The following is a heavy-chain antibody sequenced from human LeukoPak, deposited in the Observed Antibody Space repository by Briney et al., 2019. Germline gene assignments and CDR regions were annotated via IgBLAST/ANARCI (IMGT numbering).Heavy chain of an antibody. CDR2: ISSSGSTI. J-gene: IGHJ1*01. D-gene: IGHD2-15*01. CDR1: GFTFSSYE. V-gene: IGHV3-48*03. Sequence: GGSLRVSCAASGFTFSSYEMNWVRQAPGEGLERVSYISSSGSTIYYADSVKGRFTISRDNAKNSLYLQMNSLRAEDTAVYYCARGGPHLIVVVVAATSYFQHWGQGTLVTVSS. CDR3: ARGGPHLIVVVVAATSYFQH.